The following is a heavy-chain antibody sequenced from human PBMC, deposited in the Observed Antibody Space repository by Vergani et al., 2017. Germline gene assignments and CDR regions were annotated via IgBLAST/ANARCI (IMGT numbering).Heavy chain of an antibody. CDR1: GASIRSSNYY. CDR2: IYYSGST. Sequence: QLQLQESGPGLVKPSATLSLTCSVSGASIRSSNYYWGWIRQPPGKGLEWIASIYYSGSTYYNPSLKSRVTISVDTSKNQFSLKLSSVTAADTAVYFCARHSTVGWLVELGWIDPRGQGVLVTVAS. CDR3: ARHSTVGWLVELGWIDP. V-gene: IGHV4-39*01. J-gene: IGHJ5*02. D-gene: IGHD6-19*01.